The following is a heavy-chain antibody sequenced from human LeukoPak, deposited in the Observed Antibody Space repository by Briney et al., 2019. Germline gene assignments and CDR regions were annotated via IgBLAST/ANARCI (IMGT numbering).Heavy chain of an antibody. J-gene: IGHJ4*02. CDR3: ARDPTNWIDY. CDR1: GHTFTSYY. Sequence: GASVKVSCKASGHTFTSYYMHWVRQAPGQGLEWMGWMNPNSGATNYAQKFQGRVTMTRDTSSSTAYMELRRLTSDDTAVYYCARDPTNWIDYWGQGTLVTVSS. V-gene: IGHV1-2*02. CDR2: MNPNSGAT. D-gene: IGHD1-1*01.